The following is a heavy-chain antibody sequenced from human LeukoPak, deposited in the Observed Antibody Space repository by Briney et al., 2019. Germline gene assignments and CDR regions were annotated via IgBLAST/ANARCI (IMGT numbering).Heavy chain of an antibody. J-gene: IGHJ6*03. CDR2: ISYSGYT. CDR1: GGSISSYY. Sequence: SETLSLTCTVSGGSISSYYWSWIRQPPGKGLEWIGYISYSGYTNYNPSLKSRVTISVDTSKNQFSLKLSSVTAADTAVYYCARGETGTPTHYYYYMDVWGKGTTVTVSS. CDR3: ARGETGTPTHYYYYMDV. V-gene: IGHV4-59*08. D-gene: IGHD1-1*01.